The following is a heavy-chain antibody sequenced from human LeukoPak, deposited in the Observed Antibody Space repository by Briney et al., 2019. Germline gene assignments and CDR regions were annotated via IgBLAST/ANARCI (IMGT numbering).Heavy chain of an antibody. CDR3: ARVSTSTGFDP. CDR2: IYQSGRA. J-gene: IGHJ5*02. Sequence: SVSLSLTCAFSGYFYSQGYYWGGTRPPPGEGLEWNENIYQSGRAYYNSSHKSRVTISVDTSKNHFSLKLSSVTAADTAVYYCARVSTSTGFDPWGQGTLVTVSS. CDR1: GYFYSQGYY. V-gene: IGHV4-38-2*01.